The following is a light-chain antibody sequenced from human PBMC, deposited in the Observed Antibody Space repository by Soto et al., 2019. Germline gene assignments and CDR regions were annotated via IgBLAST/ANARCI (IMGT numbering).Light chain of an antibody. CDR1: SSNIGAGYY. V-gene: IGLV1-40*01. J-gene: IGLJ2*01. CDR2: GNN. CDR3: QSYDNSLSVHVV. Sequence: QPVLTHPPSVSGAPVQRVTISCTGTSSNIGAGYYVHWYQQLPGTAPKLLIYGNNNRPSGVPDRFSGSKSGTSASLAITGLQAEDEAGYYCQSYDNSLSVHVVFGGGAKLTVL.